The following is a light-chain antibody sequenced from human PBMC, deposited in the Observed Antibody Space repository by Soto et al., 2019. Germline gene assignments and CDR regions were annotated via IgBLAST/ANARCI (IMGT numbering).Light chain of an antibody. CDR3: QQYYSTPYT. J-gene: IGKJ2*01. V-gene: IGKV4-1*01. CDR1: QSLLRSSNNKNY. CDR2: WAS. Sequence: DIVLTQSPDSLAVSLGERATIDCKSSQSLLRSSNNKNYLTWYQQKPGQPPKLLIYWASTRESGVPDRFSGSGSGTDFTLTISSLQAEDVAVYYCQQYYSTPYTFGQGTKLEIK.